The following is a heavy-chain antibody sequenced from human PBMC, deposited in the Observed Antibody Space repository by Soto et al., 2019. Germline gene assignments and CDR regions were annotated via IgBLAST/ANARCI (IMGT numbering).Heavy chain of an antibody. CDR1: GGSFTSYY. CDR3: AREVAEAARSLDY. J-gene: IGHJ4*02. D-gene: IGHD6-6*01. Sequence: KPSETLSLTCTVSGGSFTSYYWTWRRQPAGKGLEWVGRIYTSGSTNYNPSLKSRVTMSVDTSKNQFSLNLTSVTAADTAVYYCAREVAEAARSLDYWGQGTLVTVSS. V-gene: IGHV4-4*07. CDR2: IYTSGST.